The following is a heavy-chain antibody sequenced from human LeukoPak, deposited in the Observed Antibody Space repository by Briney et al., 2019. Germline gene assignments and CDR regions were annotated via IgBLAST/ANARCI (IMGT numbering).Heavy chain of an antibody. V-gene: IGHV4-30-2*01. D-gene: IGHD2-2*02. CDR2: IYHSGST. CDR3: ARISGYCSSTSCYTGLVDY. J-gene: IGHJ4*02. Sequence: PSQTLSLTCAVSGGSISSGGYSWSWIRQPPGKGLEWIGYIYHSGSTYYNPSLKSRVTISVDRSKNQFSLKLSSVTAADTAVYYCARISGYCSSTSCYTGLVDYWGQGTLVTVSS. CDR1: GGSISSGGYS.